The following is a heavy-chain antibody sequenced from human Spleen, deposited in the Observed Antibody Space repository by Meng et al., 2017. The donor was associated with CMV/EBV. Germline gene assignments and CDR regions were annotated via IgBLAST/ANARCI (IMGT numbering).Heavy chain of an antibody. CDR3: ARGAFAGDSAFYDS. CDR1: GYTVTGYF. J-gene: IGHJ4*02. D-gene: IGHD2-21*02. V-gene: IGHV1-46*01. Sequence: SGYTVTGYFVHWVRQAPEQGLQWMGLVDPSDGRTVYAQKFRGRVTMTRDTSTSSVYMDLNSLRSDDTAIYFCARGAFAGDSAFYDSWGQGTLVTVSS. CDR2: VDPSDGRT.